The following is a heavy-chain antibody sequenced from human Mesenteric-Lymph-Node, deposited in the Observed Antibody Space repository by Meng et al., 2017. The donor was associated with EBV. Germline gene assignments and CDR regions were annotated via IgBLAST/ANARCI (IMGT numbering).Heavy chain of an antibody. J-gene: IGHJ5*02. CDR2: IFHGGTT. D-gene: IGHD1-7*01. CDR1: GVSISSGNW. V-gene: IGHV4-4*02. CDR3: ARVMFTDSVKNYFDP. Sequence: QVQLKESGPGLVKPSGTLSLTCAVSGVSISSGNWWSWVRQPPGKGLEWIGEIFHGGTTNYNPPLKGRVTISVDTSKNHFSLSLTSVTAADTAVYYCARVMFTDSVKNYFDPWGQGTLVTVSS.